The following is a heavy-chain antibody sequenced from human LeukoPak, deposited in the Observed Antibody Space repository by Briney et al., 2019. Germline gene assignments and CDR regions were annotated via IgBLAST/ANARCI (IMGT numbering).Heavy chain of an antibody. CDR1: GYTFTGYY. D-gene: IGHD3-22*01. CDR2: INPNSGGT. J-gene: IGHJ4*02. Sequence: ASVKVSCKASGYTFTGYYMLWVRQAPGQGREWMGWINPNSGGTNYAQKFQGRVTMTRDTSISTAYMELSRLRSDDTAVYYCARDGGARYYDSSGYYGRWGQGTLVTVSS. CDR3: ARDGGARYYDSSGYYGR. V-gene: IGHV1-2*02.